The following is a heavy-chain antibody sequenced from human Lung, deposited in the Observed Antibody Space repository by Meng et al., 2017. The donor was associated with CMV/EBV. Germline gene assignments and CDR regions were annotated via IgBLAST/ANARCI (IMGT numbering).Heavy chain of an antibody. CDR2: ISAYNGNT. Sequence: QAQLVQSGGEVKKPGASLKVSFNASGYTFTNYGITWVRQAPGQGLEWMGWISAYNGNTNYAQTLQGRVTMTTDTSTSTAYMELRSLRSDDTAVYYCARVEVGITSGDYWGQGTLVTVSS. V-gene: IGHV1-18*01. CDR1: GYTFTNYG. J-gene: IGHJ4*02. CDR3: ARVEVGITSGDY. D-gene: IGHD1-26*01.